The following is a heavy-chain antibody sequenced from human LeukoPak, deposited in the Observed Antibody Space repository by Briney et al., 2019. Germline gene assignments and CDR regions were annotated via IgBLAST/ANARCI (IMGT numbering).Heavy chain of an antibody. Sequence: GGSLRLSCSASGFTFKSYAMHWVRQAPGKGLEYVSTISSNGGRTYYPDSVKGRFTISRDNSKSTLYLQMSSQRSEDTAVYYCVKDRWVDYWGQGILVTVSS. CDR2: ISSNGGRT. CDR3: VKDRWVDY. CDR1: GFTFKSYA. V-gene: IGHV3-64D*09. J-gene: IGHJ4*02. D-gene: IGHD4-23*01.